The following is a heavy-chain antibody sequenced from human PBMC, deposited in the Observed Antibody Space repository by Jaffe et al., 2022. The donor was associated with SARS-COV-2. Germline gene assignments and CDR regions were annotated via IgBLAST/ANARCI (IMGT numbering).Heavy chain of an antibody. CDR3: ASTFHDYRNYYYGMDV. D-gene: IGHD4-4*01. Sequence: QVQLQQWGAGLLKPSETLSLTCAVYGGSFSGYYWSWIRQPPGKGLEWIGEINHSGSTNYNPSLKSRVTISVDTSKNQFSLKLSSVTAADTAVYYCASTFHDYRNYYYGMDVWGQGTTVTVSS. J-gene: IGHJ6*02. V-gene: IGHV4-34*01. CDR1: GGSFSGYY. CDR2: INHSGST.